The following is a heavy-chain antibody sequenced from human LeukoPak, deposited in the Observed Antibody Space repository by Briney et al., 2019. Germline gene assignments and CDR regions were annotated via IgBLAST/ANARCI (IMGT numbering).Heavy chain of an antibody. J-gene: IGHJ4*02. Sequence: SETLSLTCTVSGDSISSYYWSWIRQPPGKGREWIGYIYYSGSTNYNTSLKSRVTISVDTSKNQFSLKLSSVTAADTAVYYCARNSGSFQTYYFDYWGQGTLVTVSS. CDR1: GDSISSYY. CDR3: ARNSGSFQTYYFDY. D-gene: IGHD1-26*01. CDR2: IYYSGST. V-gene: IGHV4-59*01.